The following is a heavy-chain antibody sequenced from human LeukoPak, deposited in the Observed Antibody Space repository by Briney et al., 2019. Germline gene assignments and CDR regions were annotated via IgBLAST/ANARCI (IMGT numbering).Heavy chain of an antibody. V-gene: IGHV4-59*01. Sequence: SETLSLTCTVSGGSISIYYWSWIRQPPGKGLEWIGYIYNSGSTNYNPSFRSRVTISVDTSKNQFSLKLNSVTAADTAVYYCVRDRELTYWSQGTLVTVSS. CDR3: VRDRELTY. CDR2: IYNSGST. CDR1: GGSISIYY. J-gene: IGHJ4*02. D-gene: IGHD1-26*01.